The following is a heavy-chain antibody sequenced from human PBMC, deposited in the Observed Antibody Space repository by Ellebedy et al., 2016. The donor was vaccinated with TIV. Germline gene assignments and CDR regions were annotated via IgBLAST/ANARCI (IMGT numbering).Heavy chain of an antibody. Sequence: AASLKVSCKATAGTFFSNGLIWVRHPPGQGLSGMGGIIPIGTTTYAQKFQGRVTLTADESTSTAYMELSSLRSEDTAIYYCARAGGITERGKCFNIWGQGTTVTVSS. CDR3: ARAGGITERGKCFNI. J-gene: IGHJ3*02. D-gene: IGHD1-26*01. CDR2: IIPIGTT. V-gene: IGHV1-69*13. CDR1: AGTFFSNG.